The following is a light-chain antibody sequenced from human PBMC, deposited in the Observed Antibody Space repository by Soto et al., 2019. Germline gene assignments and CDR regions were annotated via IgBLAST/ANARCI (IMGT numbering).Light chain of an antibody. CDR1: QNIDIF. CDR3: QESYSAPPLT. Sequence: DIQMTQSPSSLSASVGDRVTITCRASQNIDIFLSWYHQKPGRAPNLLIYGASTLQNGVPSRFSGSGSVTDFSLTISSLQPDDFVTYCCQESYSAPPLTFGAGTKVDIK. J-gene: IGKJ4*01. CDR2: GAS. V-gene: IGKV1-39*01.